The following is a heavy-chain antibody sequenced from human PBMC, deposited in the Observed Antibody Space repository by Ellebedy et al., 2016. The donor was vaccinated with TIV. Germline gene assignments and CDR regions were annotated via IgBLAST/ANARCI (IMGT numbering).Heavy chain of an antibody. V-gene: IGHV3-7*01. Sequence: GGSLRLSCAASGFTFSSYEMNWVRQAPGKGLEWVAVINQDGNTIYYVDSVKGRFTISRDNAKNSLYPQMNSLRAEDTAVYYCARDSGSSWSPSTNYYYYGMDVWGQGTTVTVSS. D-gene: IGHD6-13*01. CDR1: GFTFSSYE. CDR3: ARDSGSSWSPSTNYYYYGMDV. J-gene: IGHJ6*02. CDR2: INQDGNTI.